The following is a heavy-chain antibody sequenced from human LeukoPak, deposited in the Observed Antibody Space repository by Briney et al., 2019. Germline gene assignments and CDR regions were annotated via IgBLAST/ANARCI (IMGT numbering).Heavy chain of an antibody. CDR2: ISAYNGNT. Sequence: GASVKVSCKASGYTFTSYGISWVRQAPGQGLEWMGWISAYNGNTNYAQKLQGRVTMTTDTSTSTAYMELSSLRSEDTAVYYCASGPFGGVSNVVVPAAVSWFDPWGQGTLVTVSS. CDR3: ASGPFGGVSNVVVPAAVSWFDP. V-gene: IGHV1-18*01. J-gene: IGHJ5*02. D-gene: IGHD2-2*01. CDR1: GYTFTSYG.